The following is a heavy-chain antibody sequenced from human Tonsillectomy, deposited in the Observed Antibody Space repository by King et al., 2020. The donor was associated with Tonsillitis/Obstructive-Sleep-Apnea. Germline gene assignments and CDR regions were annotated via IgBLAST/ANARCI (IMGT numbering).Heavy chain of an antibody. V-gene: IGHV1-46*01. J-gene: IGHJ6*03. CDR2: INPTGGST. CDR1: GYTFTTYY. CDR3: ARDGDAADFYYMDV. D-gene: IGHD7-27*01. Sequence: VQLVESGAEVKKPGASVKVSFEASGYTFTTYYIHWVRQAPGQGLEWMGMINPTGGSTSYPHKFQGRVTMTRDTSTSTVYMELRSLRSEDTAVYYCARDGDAADFYYMDVWGKGTTVTVSS.